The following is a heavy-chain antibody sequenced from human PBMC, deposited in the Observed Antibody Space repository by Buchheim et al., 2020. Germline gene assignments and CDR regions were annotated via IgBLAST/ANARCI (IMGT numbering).Heavy chain of an antibody. CDR3: ARDLTSMITFGGASG. J-gene: IGHJ4*02. CDR1: GFTFSSYS. Sequence: EVQLVESGGGLVKPGGSLRLSCAASGFTFSSYSMNWVRQAPGKGLEWVSSISSSSSYIYYADSVKGRFTISRDNAKNSLYLQMNSLRAEDTAVYYCARDLTSMITFGGASGWGQRTL. V-gene: IGHV3-21*01. D-gene: IGHD3-16*01. CDR2: ISSSSSYI.